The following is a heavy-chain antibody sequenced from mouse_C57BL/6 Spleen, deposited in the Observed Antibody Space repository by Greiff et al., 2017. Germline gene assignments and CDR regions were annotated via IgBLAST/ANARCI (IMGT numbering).Heavy chain of an antibody. CDR3: ARRYYGHWYFDV. V-gene: IGHV1-9*01. J-gene: IGHJ1*03. Sequence: QVQLQQSGAELMKPGASVKLSCKATGYTFTGYWIEWVKQRPGHGLEWIGEILPGSGGTNYNEKFKGKATFTADTSSNTAYMQLSSLTTEDSAIYYWARRYYGHWYFDVWGTGTTVTVSS. CDR1: GYTFTGYW. CDR2: ILPGSGGT. D-gene: IGHD1-2*01.